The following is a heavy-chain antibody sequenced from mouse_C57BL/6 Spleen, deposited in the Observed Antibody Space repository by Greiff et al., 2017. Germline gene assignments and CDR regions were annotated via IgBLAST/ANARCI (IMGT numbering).Heavy chain of an antibody. CDR3: ARWDYSNPYYAMDY. Sequence: VKLQESGAELVRPGASVKLSCKASGYTFTDYYINWVKQRPGQGLEWIARIYPGSGNTYYNEKFKGKATLTAEKSSSTAYMQLSSLTSEDSAVYFCARWDYSNPYYAMDYWGQGTSVTVSS. D-gene: IGHD2-5*01. V-gene: IGHV1-76*01. CDR1: GYTFTDYY. J-gene: IGHJ4*01. CDR2: IYPGSGNT.